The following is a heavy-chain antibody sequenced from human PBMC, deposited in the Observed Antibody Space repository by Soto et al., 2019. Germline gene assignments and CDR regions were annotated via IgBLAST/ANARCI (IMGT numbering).Heavy chain of an antibody. J-gene: IGHJ6*03. D-gene: IGHD4-4*01. V-gene: IGHV4-39*01. Sequence: LALTCTVSGGSVRKSRYSWGWVRQHPGKGLEWIGSKYYSTGTPYYNPSLKNRVSISLDTSKNQFSLRLTSVTAADTAVYYCGRLAYSNLSSTYFSHFDVSGKGTTVSVSS. CDR2: KYYSTGTP. CDR1: GGSVRKSRYS. CDR3: GRLAYSNLSSTYFSHFDV.